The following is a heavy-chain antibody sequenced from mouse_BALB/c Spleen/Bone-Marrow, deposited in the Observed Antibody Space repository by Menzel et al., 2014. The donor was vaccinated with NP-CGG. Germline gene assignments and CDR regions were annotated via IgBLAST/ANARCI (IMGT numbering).Heavy chain of an antibody. V-gene: IGHV5-9-4*01. CDR3: AREGAY. CDR2: ISSGGSYT. CDR1: GFTFSSYA. Sequence: EAQLVESGGGLVKPGGSLKLSCAASGFTFSSYAMSWVRQSPEKRLEWVAEISSGGSYTYYPDTVTGRFTISRDNAKNTLYLEMSSLRSEDTAMYYCAREGAYWGQGTLVTVSA. J-gene: IGHJ3*01.